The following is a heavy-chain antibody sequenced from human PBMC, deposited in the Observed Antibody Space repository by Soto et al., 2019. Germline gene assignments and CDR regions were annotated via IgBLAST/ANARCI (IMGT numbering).Heavy chain of an antibody. CDR1: GYGFTNND. J-gene: IGHJ5*02. CDR2: MNPGSGDT. D-gene: IGHD3-16*01. Sequence: ASLQVPCKASGYGFTNNDGRWVRQATGQGLEWMGWMNPGSGDTGYAQKFQGRVTMTRDISIATAYMELSSLRSDDTAIYYCARMATFGSLNWFDPWGQGTLVTVSS. CDR3: ARMATFGSLNWFDP. V-gene: IGHV1-8*01.